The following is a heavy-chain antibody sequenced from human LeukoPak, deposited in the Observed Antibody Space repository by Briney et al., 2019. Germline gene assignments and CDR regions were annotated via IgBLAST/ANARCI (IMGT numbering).Heavy chain of an antibody. CDR3: AGGLSDYGSGSYSIFDY. CDR2: INPNSGGT. D-gene: IGHD3-10*01. J-gene: IGHJ4*02. V-gene: IGHV1-2*02. Sequence: GASVKVSCKASGYTFTGYYMHWVRQAPGQGLEWMGWINPNSGGTNYAQKFQDRVTMTRDTSISTAYMELSRLRSDDTAVYYCAGGLSDYGSGSYSIFDYWGQGTLVTVSS. CDR1: GYTFTGYY.